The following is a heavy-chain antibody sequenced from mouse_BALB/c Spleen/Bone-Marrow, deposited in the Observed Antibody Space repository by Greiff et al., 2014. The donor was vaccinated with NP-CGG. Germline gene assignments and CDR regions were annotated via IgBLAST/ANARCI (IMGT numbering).Heavy chain of an antibody. CDR2: IDPANGNT. D-gene: IGHD2-14*01. J-gene: IGHJ1*01. V-gene: IGHV14-3*02. CDR3: ASYRYAWYFDV. Sequence: EVHLVESGAELVKPGVSVKLSCTASGFNIKDTYMHWVKQRPEQGLEWIGRIDPANGNTKYDPKFQGKAIITADTSSNTAYLQLSSLTSEDTAVYYCASYRYAWYFDVWGAGTTVTVSS. CDR1: GFNIKDTY.